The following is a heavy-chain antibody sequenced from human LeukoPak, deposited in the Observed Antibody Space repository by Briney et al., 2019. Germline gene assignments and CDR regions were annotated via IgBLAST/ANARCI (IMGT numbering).Heavy chain of an antibody. CDR2: ISHSGST. J-gene: IGHJ4*02. D-gene: IGHD6-13*01. V-gene: IGHV4-34*01. Sequence: KPSETLSLTCAVYGGSFSGYYWSWIRQPPGKGLEWIGEISHSGSTNYNPSLKSRVTISVDTSKNQFSLKLSSVTAADTAVYYCASLPRGSSSWYSRYFDYWGQGTLVTVSS. CDR1: GGSFSGYY. CDR3: ASLPRGSSSWYSRYFDY.